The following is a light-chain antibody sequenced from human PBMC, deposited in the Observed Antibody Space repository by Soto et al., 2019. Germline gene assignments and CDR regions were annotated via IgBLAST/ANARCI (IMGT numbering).Light chain of an antibody. CDR3: LQYGTSPPSYT. V-gene: IGKV3-20*01. CDR2: GAS. CDR1: QSVGSAC. Sequence: EIVLTQSPGTLSLSPGERATLSCRASQSVGSACLSWYQQNRGQPPRLLIYGASSRATGIPDRFSGSGSGTDFTLTISRLEPEDFALYYCLQYGTSPPSYTFGQGTKLEIK. J-gene: IGKJ2*01.